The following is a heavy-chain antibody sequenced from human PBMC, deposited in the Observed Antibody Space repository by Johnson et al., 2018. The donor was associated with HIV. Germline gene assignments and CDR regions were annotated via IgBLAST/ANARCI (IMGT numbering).Heavy chain of an antibody. V-gene: IGHV3-74*01. CDR2: INGNGDST. CDR3: AREELEPDVFDI. Sequence: VQLVESGGGLVQSGGSLRLSCAASGFTFSSYWMHWVRQGPGKGLVWVSGINGNGDSTSYADSVRGRFTISRDNAKNTLYLQMNSLRAEDTAVYYCAREELEPDVFDIWGQGTMATVSS. D-gene: IGHD1-1*01. J-gene: IGHJ3*02. CDR1: GFTFSSYW.